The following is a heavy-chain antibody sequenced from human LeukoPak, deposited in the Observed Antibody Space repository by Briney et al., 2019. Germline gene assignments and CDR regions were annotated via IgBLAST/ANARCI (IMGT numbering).Heavy chain of an antibody. V-gene: IGHV3-74*01. CDR3: AIGGYHAYYLAD. D-gene: IGHD5-18*01. J-gene: IGHJ4*02. Sequence: GGSLRLSCAASGFTFSDFWMHWVRQAPGKGLVWGSRINSGGNVTNYADSVKGRRTISRDNAKNTLYLQMNSLRGADTAVYYCAIGGYHAYYLADWGQGSLVSVSS. CDR2: INSGGNVT. CDR1: GFTFSDFW.